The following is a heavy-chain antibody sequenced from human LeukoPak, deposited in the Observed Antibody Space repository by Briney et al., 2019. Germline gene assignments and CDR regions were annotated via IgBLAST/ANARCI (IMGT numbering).Heavy chain of an antibody. J-gene: IGHJ4*02. CDR1: EGTFSSYA. CDR3: ARGRDYGDYAGGDY. V-gene: IGHV1-69*05. CDR2: IIPIFGTA. Sequence: SVKVSCKASEGTFSSYAISWVRQAPGQGLEWMGGIIPIFGTANYAQKFQGRVTITTDESTSTAYMELSSLRSEDTAVYYCARGRDYGDYAGGDYWGQGTLVTVSS. D-gene: IGHD4-17*01.